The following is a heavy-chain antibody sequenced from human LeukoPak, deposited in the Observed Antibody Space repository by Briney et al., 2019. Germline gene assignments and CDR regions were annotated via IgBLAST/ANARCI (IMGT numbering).Heavy chain of an antibody. CDR2: INPNSGGT. CDR3: ARDFSLGVAGSDWYFDY. CDR1: GYTFTGYY. Sequence: EASVKVSCKASGYTFTGYYMHWVRQAPGQGLEWIGRINPNSGGTNYAEKFQGRFTMTRDTSISTAYMELSRLRSDDTAVYYCARDFSLGVAGSDWYFDYWGQGTLVTVSS. J-gene: IGHJ4*02. V-gene: IGHV1-2*06. D-gene: IGHD6-19*01.